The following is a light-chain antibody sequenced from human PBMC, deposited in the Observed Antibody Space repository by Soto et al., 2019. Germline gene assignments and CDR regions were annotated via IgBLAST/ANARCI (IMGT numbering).Light chain of an antibody. V-gene: IGKV1-5*01. Sequence: DIQMTQSPSTLSASVGDRVTITCRASQRINNWLAWYPQKPGEAPKLLIYDASSLESGVPSRFSGSGSGTEFTLTISSLQPDDFATYYCQQYNSYSLTFGQGTKVDI. J-gene: IGKJ1*01. CDR1: QRINNW. CDR2: DAS. CDR3: QQYNSYSLT.